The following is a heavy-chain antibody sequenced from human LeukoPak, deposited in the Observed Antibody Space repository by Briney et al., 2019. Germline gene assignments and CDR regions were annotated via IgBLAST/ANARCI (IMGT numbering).Heavy chain of an antibody. CDR1: GGSISSYY. D-gene: IGHD3-9*01. V-gene: IGHV4-59*01. CDR3: ARAPSNYDILTGYYTGHWFDP. J-gene: IGHJ5*02. Sequence: SETLSLTCTVSGGSISSYYWSWVRQPPGKGLEWIGYIYYSGSTNYNPSLKSRVTISVDTSKNQFSLKLSSVTAADTAVYYCARAPSNYDILTGYYTGHWFDPWGQGTLVTVSS. CDR2: IYYSGST.